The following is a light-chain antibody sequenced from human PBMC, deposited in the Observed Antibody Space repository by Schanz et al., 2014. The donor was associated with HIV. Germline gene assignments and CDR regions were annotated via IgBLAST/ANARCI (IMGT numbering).Light chain of an antibody. CDR3: TSYGGSNNLL. V-gene: IGLV2-11*01. CDR2: DVT. J-gene: IGLJ2*01. CDR1: TSDVGAYNF. Sequence: QSVLTQPRSVSGSPGQSVTISCTGTTSDVGAYNFVSWYQQHPGKAPKLMIYDVTKRPSGVPDRFSGAKSGNTAFLLVSGLQDEDEADYYCTSYGGSNNLLFGGGTKLTVL.